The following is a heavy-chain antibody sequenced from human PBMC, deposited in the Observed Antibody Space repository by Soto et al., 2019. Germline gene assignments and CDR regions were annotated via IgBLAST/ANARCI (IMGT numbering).Heavy chain of an antibody. D-gene: IGHD1-1*01. Sequence: SETLSLTCVVSSGSISSSNWWSWVRQPPGKGLEWIGEIYHSGSINYNPSLQSRVTMSVDKSKNQFSLKLSSVTAADTAVYYCARDWNGLYFDYWGQGTLVTVSS. V-gene: IGHV4-4*02. CDR2: IYHSGSI. J-gene: IGHJ4*02. CDR3: ARDWNGLYFDY. CDR1: SGSISSSNW.